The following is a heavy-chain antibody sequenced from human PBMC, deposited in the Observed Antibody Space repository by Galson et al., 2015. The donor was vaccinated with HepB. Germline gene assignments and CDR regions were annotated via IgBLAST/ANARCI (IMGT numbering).Heavy chain of an antibody. J-gene: IGHJ3*02. D-gene: IGHD6-19*01. CDR2: ISAYNGNT. Sequence: SVKVSCKASGYTFTSYGISWVRQTPGQGLEWMGWISAYNGNTNYAQKLQGRVTMTTDTSTSTAYMELRSLRSDDTAVYYCARPQGIAVADDAFDIWGQGTMVTVSS. V-gene: IGHV1-18*01. CDR3: ARPQGIAVADDAFDI. CDR1: GYTFTSYG.